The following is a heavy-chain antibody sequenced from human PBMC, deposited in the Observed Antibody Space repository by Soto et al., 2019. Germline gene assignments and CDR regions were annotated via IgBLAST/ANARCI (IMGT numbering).Heavy chain of an antibody. V-gene: IGHV1-69*13. D-gene: IGHD5-18*01. CDR1: GGTFSSCA. Sequence: SALVSSRVSGGTFSSCASSWVRQAPGQGLEWIGENISIFATANYAPKSHGRVTITAYESTSRAYMELSTMRSEDTAVYYCARGDTVMGPFDHWGQGTLVTVSS. CDR2: NISIFATA. CDR3: ARGDTVMGPFDH. J-gene: IGHJ4*02.